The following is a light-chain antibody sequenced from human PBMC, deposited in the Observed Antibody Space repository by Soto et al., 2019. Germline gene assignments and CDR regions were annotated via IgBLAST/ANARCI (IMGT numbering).Light chain of an antibody. CDR2: GAS. Sequence: EIVMTXSPXTXXVSPGESATLSCTASQSISDNLAWYQQKFGQAPRLLIYGASTRATDIPARFSGSGSGTDFTLSISSLQSDDSAVYYCQQSYDWPRTFGQGTRVEVK. V-gene: IGKV3-15*01. CDR3: QQSYDWPRT. CDR1: QSISDN. J-gene: IGKJ1*01.